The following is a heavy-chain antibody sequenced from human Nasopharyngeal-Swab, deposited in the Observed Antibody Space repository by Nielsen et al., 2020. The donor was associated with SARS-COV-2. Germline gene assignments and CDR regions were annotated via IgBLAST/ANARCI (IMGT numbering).Heavy chain of an antibody. CDR3: ARAPGGIQLWLPYRDAFDI. J-gene: IGHJ3*02. D-gene: IGHD5-18*01. Sequence: SVKVSCKASGGTFSSYAISWVRQAPGQGLEWMGGIIPIFDTANYAQKFQGRVTITADKSTSTAYMELSSLRSEDTAVYYCARAPGGIQLWLPYRDAFDIWGQGTMVTVS. CDR1: GGTFSSYA. CDR2: IIPIFDTA. V-gene: IGHV1-69*06.